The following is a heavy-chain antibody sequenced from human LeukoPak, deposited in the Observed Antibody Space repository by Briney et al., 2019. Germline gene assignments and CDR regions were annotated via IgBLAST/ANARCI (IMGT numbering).Heavy chain of an antibody. J-gene: IGHJ4*02. CDR2: IYYSGTT. CDR3: AGTDSSGYYGDY. V-gene: IGHV4-30-4*01. D-gene: IGHD3-22*01. Sequence: SQTLSLTCTVSGGSISSGDYYWSWIRQPPGKGLEWIGCIYYSGTTYYNPSLKSRLTISVDTSKNQFSLKLSSVTAADTAVYYCAGTDSSGYYGDYWGQGTLVTVSS. CDR1: GGSISSGDYY.